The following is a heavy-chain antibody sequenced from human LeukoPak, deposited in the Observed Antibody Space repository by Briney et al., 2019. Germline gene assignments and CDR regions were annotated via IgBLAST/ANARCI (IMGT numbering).Heavy chain of an antibody. CDR2: ISYDGSNK. CDR3: TRVRGYDFDF. V-gene: IGHV3-30*03. J-gene: IGHJ4*02. D-gene: IGHD5-12*01. CDR1: GFTFSSYW. Sequence: GGSLRLSCAASGFTFSSYWMNWARQAPGKGLEWVALISYDGSNKYYADSVKGRFTISRDNAKNTLYLQMNSLRAEDTAVYYCTRVRGYDFDFWGQGTLVTVSS.